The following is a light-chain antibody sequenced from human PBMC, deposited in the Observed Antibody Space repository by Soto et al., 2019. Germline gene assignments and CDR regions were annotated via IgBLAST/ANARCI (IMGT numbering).Light chain of an antibody. CDR2: EVT. V-gene: IGLV2-14*01. CDR3: SSYTSSSTYV. CDR1: GSDVGGYDY. Sequence: QPALNQPASVCGSPGQSITISCTGTGSDVGGYDYVSWYQHHPGKAPKVMIYEVTNRPSGVSNRFSGSKSGNTASLTISGLLAEDEADYYCSSYTSSSTYVFGTGTKVTVL. J-gene: IGLJ1*01.